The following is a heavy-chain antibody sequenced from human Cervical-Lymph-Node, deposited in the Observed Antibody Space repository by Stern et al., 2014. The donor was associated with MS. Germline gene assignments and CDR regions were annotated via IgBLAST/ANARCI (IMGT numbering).Heavy chain of an antibody. V-gene: IGHV2-5*02. Sequence: QVTLRESGPALVKPTQTLTLTCTFSGFSLSTSGLGVGWIRQPPGEDLECLAYIYWDDQKRYSPSLKSRLTITKDTSKNQVVLTLTNVDPVDTATYYCAHRTAGPFDYWGQGTLVTVSS. J-gene: IGHJ4*02. CDR1: GFSLSTSGLG. CDR2: IYWDDQK. CDR3: AHRTAGPFDY.